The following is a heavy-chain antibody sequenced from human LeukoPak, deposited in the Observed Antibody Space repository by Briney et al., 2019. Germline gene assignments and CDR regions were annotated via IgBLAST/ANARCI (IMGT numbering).Heavy chain of an antibody. CDR1: GGSINTYY. CDR2: ISASGSP. V-gene: IGHV4-4*07. CDR3: ARWAAAAYYYYYGMDV. D-gene: IGHD6-13*01. Sequence: SETLSLTCNVSGGSINTYYWSWIRQPAGKGLEWIGRISASGSPTYNPSLKSRVTMSVDTSKNQFSLTVRSVTAADTAVYYCARWAAAAYYYYYGMDVWGQGTTVTVSS. J-gene: IGHJ6*02.